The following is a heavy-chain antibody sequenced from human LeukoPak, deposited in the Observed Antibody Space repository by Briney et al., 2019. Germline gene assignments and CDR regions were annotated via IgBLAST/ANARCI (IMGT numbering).Heavy chain of an antibody. V-gene: IGHV3-30*04. D-gene: IGHD2/OR15-2a*01. CDR2: ISYDGSDK. Sequence: GGSLRLSCAASGFTFRSRAMHWVRQAPAKGLEGVARISYDGSDKYYADSVKGRFTISRDNSESTLSLQIISLRAEDTALYYCAREGTTYYSGLDVWGQGTTVTVSS. J-gene: IGHJ6*02. CDR3: AREGTTYYSGLDV. CDR1: GFTFRSRA.